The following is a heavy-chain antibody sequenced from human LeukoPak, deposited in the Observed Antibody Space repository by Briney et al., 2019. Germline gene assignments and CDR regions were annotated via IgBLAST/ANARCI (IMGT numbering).Heavy chain of an antibody. CDR2: IEQDGSEK. CDR1: GFTFSSYS. D-gene: IGHD3-22*01. V-gene: IGHV3-7*01. Sequence: PGGSLRLSCAASGFTFSSYSMSWVRQAPGKGLEWVANIEQDGSEKYYVDSVKGRFTISRDNAKNSLYLQMNSLRAEDTAVYYCARVVITRYYFDYWGQGTLVTVSS. J-gene: IGHJ4*02. CDR3: ARVVITRYYFDY.